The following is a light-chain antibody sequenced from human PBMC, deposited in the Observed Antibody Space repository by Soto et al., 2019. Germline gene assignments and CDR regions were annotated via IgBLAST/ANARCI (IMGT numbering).Light chain of an antibody. J-gene: IGKJ3*01. Sequence: EIVMTQSPATLSVSPGERATLSCRASQSVSSNLAWYQQKPGQAPRLLIYGASTRATGIPTRFSGSGSGTVFSLASSSLQCEDFAVYYCQQYNNLPITFGPGTKVDIK. CDR3: QQYNNLPIT. CDR1: QSVSSN. CDR2: GAS. V-gene: IGKV3-15*01.